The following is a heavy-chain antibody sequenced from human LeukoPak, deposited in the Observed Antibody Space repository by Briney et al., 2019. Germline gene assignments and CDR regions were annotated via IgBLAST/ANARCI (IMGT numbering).Heavy chain of an antibody. J-gene: IGHJ6*03. V-gene: IGHV4-39*07. CDR3: ARGYCSGGSCYSSYYYSYMDV. CDR1: GGSISSSGYY. D-gene: IGHD2-15*01. Sequence: SETLSLTCTVSGGSISSSGYYWGWIRQPPGKGLEWIGSIYHSGSTYYNPSLKSRVAISVDRSKNQFSLKLSSVTAADTAVYYCARGYCSGGSCYSSYYYSYMDVWGKGTTVTVSS. CDR2: IYHSGST.